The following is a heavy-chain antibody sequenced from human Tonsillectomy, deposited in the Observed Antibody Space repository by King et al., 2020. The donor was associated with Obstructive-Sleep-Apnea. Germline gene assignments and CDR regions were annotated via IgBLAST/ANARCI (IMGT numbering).Heavy chain of an antibody. CDR3: ARLYGPGAGH. D-gene: IGHD3-10*01. CDR1: GYTFTSYV. CDR2: INGGNGNT. J-gene: IGHJ1*01. Sequence: QLVQSGAEVKKPGASVKVSCKASGYTFTSYVMHWVRQAPGQRLEWMGWINGGNGNTKYSQKFQGRVTFTRDTSASTAYMGRGSLRSEDTAVYYCARLYGPGAGHWGQGTLVTVSS. V-gene: IGHV1-3*01.